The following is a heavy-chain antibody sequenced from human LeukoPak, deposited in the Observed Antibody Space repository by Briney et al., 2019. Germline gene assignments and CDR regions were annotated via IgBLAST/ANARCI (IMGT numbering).Heavy chain of an antibody. D-gene: IGHD6-19*01. V-gene: IGHV1-46*01. CDR1: GHTFTTYY. CDR2: VNPSGDAT. CDR3: ATEKPSSGGFDS. J-gene: IGHJ5*01. Sequence: ASVKVSCKASGHTFTTYYVHWVRQAPGQGLEWVGVVNPSGDATDYAQKFQGRVTMTRDTSTSTVYMDLSSLRSEDTAVYYCATEKPSSGGFDSWGQGTLVTVSS.